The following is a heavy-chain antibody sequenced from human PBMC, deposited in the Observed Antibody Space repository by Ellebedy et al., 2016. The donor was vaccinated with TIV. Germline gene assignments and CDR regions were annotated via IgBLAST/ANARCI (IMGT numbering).Heavy chain of an antibody. CDR2: IYYSGTT. J-gene: IGHJ5*02. Sequence: SETLSLXXTVSGVPITTGNNYWAWIRQSPGRGPEWIGTIYYSGTTYYSASLKSRVTMSVDTSKNQFSLKLTSVTAADTAVYFCARDEYYSSGWYSGFETWGQGTLVTVSS. CDR1: GVPITTGNNY. D-gene: IGHD6-13*01. CDR3: ARDEYYSSGWYSGFET. V-gene: IGHV4-39*02.